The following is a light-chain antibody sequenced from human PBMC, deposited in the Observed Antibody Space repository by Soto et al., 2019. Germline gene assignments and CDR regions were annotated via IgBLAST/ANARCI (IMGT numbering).Light chain of an antibody. J-gene: IGKJ1*01. Sequence: RAMTQSPASLSASPCDSATLSYRASQSIRSYLDWYQQKPGRAPRILIYGASSMQTGIPARFSGSGSGTEFTLTITSLQSEDFATYYCQQCYSCPWTFGQGTKVDIK. V-gene: IGKV3-15*01. CDR2: GAS. CDR3: QQCYSCPWT. CDR1: QSIRSY.